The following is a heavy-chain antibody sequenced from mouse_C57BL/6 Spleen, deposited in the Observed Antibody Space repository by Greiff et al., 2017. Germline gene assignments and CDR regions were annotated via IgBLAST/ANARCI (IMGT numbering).Heavy chain of an antibody. CDR1: GYTFTSYW. Sequence: VKLQQPGAELVKPGASVKLSCKASGYTFTSYWMHWVKQRPGQGLEWIGMIHPNSGSTNYNEKFKSKATLTVDKSSSTAYMQLSSLTSEDSAVYYCARDITTVVPYAMDYWGQGTSVTVSS. D-gene: IGHD1-1*01. CDR3: ARDITTVVPYAMDY. V-gene: IGHV1-64*01. J-gene: IGHJ4*01. CDR2: IHPNSGST.